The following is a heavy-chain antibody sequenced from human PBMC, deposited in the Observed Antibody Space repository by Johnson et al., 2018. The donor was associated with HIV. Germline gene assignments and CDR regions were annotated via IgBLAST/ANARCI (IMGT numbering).Heavy chain of an antibody. CDR3: ARERSYPSGGGRDAFDI. J-gene: IGHJ3*02. Sequence: VQLVESGGGVVQPGGSLRLSCAASGFTFSSYGMHWVRQAPGKGLEWVAFIRYDGSNKYYADSVKGRFTISRDNAKNSLYLQMNSMRAEDTAVYYCARERSYPSGGGRDAFDIWGPGTMVTVSS. V-gene: IGHV3-30*02. CDR2: IRYDGSNK. CDR1: GFTFSSYG. D-gene: IGHD1-26*01.